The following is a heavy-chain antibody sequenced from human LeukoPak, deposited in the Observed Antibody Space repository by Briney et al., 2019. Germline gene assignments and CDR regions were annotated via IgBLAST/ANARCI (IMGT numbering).Heavy chain of an antibody. V-gene: IGHV1-8*03. J-gene: IGHJ6*03. Sequence: ASVKVSCKASGYTFTSYDINWVRQATGQGLEWMGWMNPNSGNTGYAQKFQGRVTITRNTSISTAYMELSSLRSEDTAVYYCARTGYSSGWGYYYYYYYMDVWGKGTTVTVSS. CDR2: MNPNSGNT. D-gene: IGHD6-19*01. CDR3: ARTGYSSGWGYYYYYYYMDV. CDR1: GYTFTSYD.